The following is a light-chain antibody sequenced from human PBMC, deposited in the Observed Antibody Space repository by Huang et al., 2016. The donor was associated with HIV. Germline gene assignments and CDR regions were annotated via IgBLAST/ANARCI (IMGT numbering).Light chain of an antibody. Sequence: AIQMTQSPSSLSASVGDRVTITCRASQGIRNDLGWYQQKPGKTPKLLIYAATSLQSGVQSRFSGSGSDTNFTLTISGLQPEEFATYFCLQDYNFPYTFGQGTEVE. J-gene: IGKJ2*01. CDR2: AAT. V-gene: IGKV1-6*01. CDR3: LQDYNFPYT. CDR1: QGIRND.